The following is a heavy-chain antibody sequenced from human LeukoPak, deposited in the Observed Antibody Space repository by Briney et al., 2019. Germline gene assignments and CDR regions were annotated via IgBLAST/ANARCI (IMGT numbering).Heavy chain of an antibody. D-gene: IGHD1-26*01. V-gene: IGHV4-59*08. CDR2: IYYSGST. CDR3: ARLASGSYGPLTPFDY. CDR1: GGSISSYY. J-gene: IGHJ4*02. Sequence: SEALSLTCTVSGGSISSYYWSWIRQPPGKGLEWIGDIYYSGSTNYNPSLKSRVTISVDTSKNQFSLRLSSVTAADTAVYYSARLASGSYGPLTPFDYWGQGTLVTVSS.